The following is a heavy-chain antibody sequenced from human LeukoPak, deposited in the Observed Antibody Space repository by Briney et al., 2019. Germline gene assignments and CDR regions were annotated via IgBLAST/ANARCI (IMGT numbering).Heavy chain of an antibody. J-gene: IGHJ4*02. CDR2: ISGSGGST. D-gene: IGHD6-13*01. V-gene: IGHV3-23*01. CDR3: AKDQDEYAAGYYFDY. CDR1: GFTFSSYA. Sequence: PGGSLRLSCAASGFTFSSYAMSWVRQAPGKGLEWVSAISGSGGSTYYADSVKGRFTISRDNSKNTLYLQMNSLRAEDAAVYYCAKDQDEYAAGYYFDYWGQGTLVTVSS.